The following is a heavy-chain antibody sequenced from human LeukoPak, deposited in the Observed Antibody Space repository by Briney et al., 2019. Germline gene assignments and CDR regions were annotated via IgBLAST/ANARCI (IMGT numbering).Heavy chain of an antibody. V-gene: IGHV3-30*04. CDR3: ARAVGGSCYVYFQH. D-gene: IGHD2-15*01. CDR1: GFIFSDYA. CDR2: ISYDGRNK. Sequence: GGSLRLSCAASGFIFSDYAMHWVRQAPGKGLEWVAVISYDGRNKYYADSVKGRFTISRDNSKNTVYLQKNSLRAEDTAMYYCARAVGGSCYVYFQHWGQGTLVTVSS. J-gene: IGHJ1*01.